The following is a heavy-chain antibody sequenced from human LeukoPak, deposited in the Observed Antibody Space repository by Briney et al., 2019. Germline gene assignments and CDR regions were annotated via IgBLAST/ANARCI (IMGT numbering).Heavy chain of an antibody. V-gene: IGHV4-4*07. CDR1: GGSLSSYY. J-gene: IGHJ6*03. CDR2: FYDSGNI. Sequence: PSETLSLTCTVSGGSLSSYYWTWVRQPAGKGLEWIGRFYDSGNINYNPSLKSQVSLSGDTSKNQVSLILRSVTAADTADYYCARTVRVRGVMKNRGVARYYYSMDVWGKGNTVTVSS. D-gene: IGHD3-10*01. CDR3: ARTVRVRGVMKNRGVARYYYSMDV.